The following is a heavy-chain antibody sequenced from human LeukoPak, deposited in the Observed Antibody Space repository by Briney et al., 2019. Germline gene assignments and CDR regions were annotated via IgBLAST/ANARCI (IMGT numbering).Heavy chain of an antibody. D-gene: IGHD3-3*02. CDR2: INSNGDKT. V-gene: IGHV3-23*01. J-gene: IGHJ5*02. CDR1: GFTFSNYA. Sequence: GGSLRLSCAASGFTFSNYAMAWVRQAPGKGLEWVSTINSNGDKTYYADSAKGRFTISKDNSKNTLYLQMNGLRAEDTAVFYCVKVGIGALNWFDPWAQGILVTVSS. CDR3: VKVGIGALNWFDP.